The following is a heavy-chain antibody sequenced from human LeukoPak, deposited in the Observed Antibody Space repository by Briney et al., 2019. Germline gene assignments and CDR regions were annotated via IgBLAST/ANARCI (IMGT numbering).Heavy chain of an antibody. V-gene: IGHV3-53*01. CDR3: ARDALVATDYYYGMDV. J-gene: IGHJ6*02. Sequence: PGGSLRLSCAASGFTFSSNYMSWVRQAPGKGLEWVSVIYSGGSTYYADSVKGRFTISRDNSKNTLYLQMNSLRAEDTAVYYCARDALVATDYYYGMDVWGQGTTVTVSS. CDR2: IYSGGST. D-gene: IGHD5-12*01. CDR1: GFTFSSNY.